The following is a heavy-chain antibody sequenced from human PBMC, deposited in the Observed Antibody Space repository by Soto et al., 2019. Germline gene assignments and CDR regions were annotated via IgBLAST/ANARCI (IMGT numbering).Heavy chain of an antibody. D-gene: IGHD3-22*01. CDR3: ARAGTYDYDSSGHPDAFDI. CDR2: IIPVFGKT. CDR1: GGTFSSYA. J-gene: IGHJ3*02. V-gene: IGHV1-69*01. Sequence: QVQLVQSGAEVKKPGSSVKLSCKASGGTFSSYAINWVRQAPGQGLEWMGGIIPVFGKTNYAQRFQGRVTITADESTTTAYMEVSGLRSEDTAVCYCARAGTYDYDSSGHPDAFDIWGQGTMVTVSS.